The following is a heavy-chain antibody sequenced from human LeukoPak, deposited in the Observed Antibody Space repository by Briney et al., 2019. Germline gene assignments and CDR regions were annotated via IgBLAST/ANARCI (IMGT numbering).Heavy chain of an antibody. CDR3: ARTTVTTNWFDP. V-gene: IGHV1-2*06. Sequence: ASVKVSCKASGYTLTGYYMHWLRQAPGQGLEWMGRINPNSGGTNYAQKFQGRVTMTRDTSISTAYMELSRLRSDDTAEYYCARTTVTTNWFDPWGQGTLVTVSS. D-gene: IGHD4-11*01. CDR2: INPNSGGT. J-gene: IGHJ5*02. CDR1: GYTLTGYY.